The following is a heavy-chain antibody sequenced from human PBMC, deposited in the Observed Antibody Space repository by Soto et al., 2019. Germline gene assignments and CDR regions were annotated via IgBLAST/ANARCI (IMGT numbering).Heavy chain of an antibody. Sequence: EVQLVETGGGLIQPGGSLRLSCAASGFTVSSYYMSWVRQAPGKGLEWVSVLYSAGTTYYADSVKGRFTISRDNSKNTLYLQMNNLRAEDTAVYYCAGGATRDNMMESPWGQGTLVTVSS. J-gene: IGHJ5*02. D-gene: IGHD3-16*01. CDR1: GFTVSSYY. CDR2: LYSAGTT. CDR3: AGGATRDNMMESP. V-gene: IGHV3-53*02.